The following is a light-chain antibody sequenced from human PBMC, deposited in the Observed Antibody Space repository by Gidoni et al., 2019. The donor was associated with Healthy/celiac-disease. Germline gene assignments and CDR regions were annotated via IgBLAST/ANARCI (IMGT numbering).Light chain of an antibody. J-gene: IGLJ2*01. CDR1: SSDVGSYNL. V-gene: IGLV2-23*01. Sequence: QSALTQPASVSGSPGQSINISCTGPSSDVGSYNLVSWYQQHPGKAPNLMIYEGSKRPSGVSNRFSGSKSGNTASLTISGLQAEDEADYYCCSYAGSSTLVFGGGTKLTVL. CDR3: CSYAGSSTLV. CDR2: EGS.